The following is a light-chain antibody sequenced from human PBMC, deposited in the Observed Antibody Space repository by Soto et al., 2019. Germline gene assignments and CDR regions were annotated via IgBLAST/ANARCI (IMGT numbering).Light chain of an antibody. CDR3: HQIFSAPFT. J-gene: IGKJ5*01. Sequence: IQMTLSPSSLSASVGDRVTVTCRASQTIKKYLNWYQCKPGKAPKLLIYGASNLQRGVPSRFSGSGSGTDFTLTISRLETEDFATYYCHQIFSAPFTFGQGTRLEIK. CDR2: GAS. CDR1: QTIKKY. V-gene: IGKV1-39*01.